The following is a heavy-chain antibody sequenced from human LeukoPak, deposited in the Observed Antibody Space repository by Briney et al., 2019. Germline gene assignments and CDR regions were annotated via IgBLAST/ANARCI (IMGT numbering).Heavy chain of an antibody. Sequence: GGSLRLSCAASGFTFSSYAMSWVRQAPGKGLEWVSAISGTGGGTYYADSVKGRFTISRDNSKNPLYLQMNSLRAEDTAVYYCAKDRRASMIVVRTDAFDIWGQGTMVTVSS. CDR2: ISGTGGGT. CDR3: AKDRRASMIVVRTDAFDI. D-gene: IGHD3-22*01. CDR1: GFTFSSYA. J-gene: IGHJ3*02. V-gene: IGHV3-23*01.